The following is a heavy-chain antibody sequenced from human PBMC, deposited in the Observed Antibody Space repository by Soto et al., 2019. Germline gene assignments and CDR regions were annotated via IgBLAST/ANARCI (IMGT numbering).Heavy chain of an antibody. J-gene: IGHJ4*02. V-gene: IGHV3-30*18. Sequence: QVQLVESGGGVVQPGTSLRLSCAASGFTFSSYGIHWVRQAPGKGLERVAVISYDGSHKYYADSAKGRFTGSRDNSKSTLDLQMNSLRADDTAGYFCVKVHASPCCGGDCYSGVGGGNFDYWGQGTLDTVSS. CDR1: GFTFSSYG. CDR3: VKVHASPCCGGDCYSGVGGGNFDY. D-gene: IGHD2-21*02. CDR2: ISYDGSHK.